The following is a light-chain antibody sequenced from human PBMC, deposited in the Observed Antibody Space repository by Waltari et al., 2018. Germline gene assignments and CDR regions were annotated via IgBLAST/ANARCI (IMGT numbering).Light chain of an antibody. CDR1: QTFSSSY. Sequence: EIVLTQSPGTLSLSPGERATLSCTAIQTFSSSYLAWYQQKHDQAPRLLIYGASTRAAGFPVRFSGSGSGTDFTLTISRLEPEDFAVYYCQHYGTSPPLTFGGGTKVEIK. CDR2: GAS. J-gene: IGKJ4*01. V-gene: IGKV3-20*01. CDR3: QHYGTSPPLT.